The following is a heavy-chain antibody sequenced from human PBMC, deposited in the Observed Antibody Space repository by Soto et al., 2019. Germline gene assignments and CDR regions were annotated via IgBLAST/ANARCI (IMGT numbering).Heavy chain of an antibody. Sequence: PGGSLRLSCAASGFTLSNYEMNWVRQAPGKGLEWIAYTNSRGSMVYYGDSASGRFTISRDNAKNSVYLQMDSLRADDTAVYYCAKDRTVAARNFDYWGQGTQVTAPQ. CDR1: GFTLSNYE. J-gene: IGHJ4*02. V-gene: IGHV3-48*03. CDR3: AKDRTVAARNFDY. D-gene: IGHD6-6*01. CDR2: TNSRGSMV.